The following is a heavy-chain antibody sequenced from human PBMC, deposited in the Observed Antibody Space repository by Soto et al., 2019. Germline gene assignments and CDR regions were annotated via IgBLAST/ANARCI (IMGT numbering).Heavy chain of an antibody. D-gene: IGHD2-2*01. CDR1: GFIFYDFA. J-gene: IGHJ6*02. CDR2: VSGSGEDT. Sequence: GGSLRLSCEGFGFIFYDFAMSWVRQAPGRGLEWVAGVSGSGEDTDYADSVKGRFTISKDNDKNKLYLQIDSLTAEDTAVYYCVKGNYQVLFEYYYGLDVWGQGTRVTVSS. CDR3: VKGNYQVLFEYYYGLDV. V-gene: IGHV3-23*01.